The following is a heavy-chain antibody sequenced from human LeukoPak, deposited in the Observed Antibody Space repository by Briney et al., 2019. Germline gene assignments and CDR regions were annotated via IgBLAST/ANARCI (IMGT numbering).Heavy chain of an antibody. CDR3: ARKPWLHGAFDI. V-gene: IGHV3-30*14. CDR2: ISYDGNNK. Sequence: GGSLRLSCDASGFTFSSYAMYWVRQAPGKGLEWVAVISYDGNNKYYADSMKGRFTISRDNSKTTLYLQMNSLRAEDTAVYYCARKPWLHGAFDIWGQGTMVTVSS. J-gene: IGHJ3*02. CDR1: GFTFSSYA. D-gene: IGHD5-12*01.